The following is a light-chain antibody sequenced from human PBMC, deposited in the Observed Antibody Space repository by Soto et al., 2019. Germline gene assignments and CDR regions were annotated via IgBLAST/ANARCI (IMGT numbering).Light chain of an antibody. CDR3: QHRANWPLT. CDR1: QSVSSS. J-gene: IGKJ3*01. CDR2: DAT. V-gene: IGKV3-11*01. Sequence: EIVLTQSPATLSVSPGERATLSCRASQSVSSSLAWYRRKPGQAPRLLIYDATNRASGVPARFSGSGSGTDFTLTISSLEPEDFAVYYCQHRANWPLTFGPGTKV.